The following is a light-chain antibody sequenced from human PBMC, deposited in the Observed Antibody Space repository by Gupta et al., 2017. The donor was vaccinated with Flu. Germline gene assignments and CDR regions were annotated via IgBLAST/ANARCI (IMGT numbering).Light chain of an antibody. CDR1: NSSIRNNY. V-gene: IGLV1-51*02. CDR3: GTRDGSVSAGLV. J-gene: IGLJ2*01. Sequence: FTRRPSVSAPPELKGTITRTRSNSSIRNNYVTWYQQLPGPAPKLLIYEKNMRPSGIPDRFSGSKSGTSATLTIAGPQTGDEADYYCGTRDGSVSAGLVFGAGTKLTVL. CDR2: EKN.